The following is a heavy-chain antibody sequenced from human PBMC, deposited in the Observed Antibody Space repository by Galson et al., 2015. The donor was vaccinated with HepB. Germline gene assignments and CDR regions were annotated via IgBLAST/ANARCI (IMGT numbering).Heavy chain of an antibody. CDR1: GFKFSHYS. Sequence: CATSGFKFSHYSMNWVRQAPGKGLEWVSHISVSGSMIYYADSVRGRFIISRDNSVNSLFLQMNSLRADDTAVYYCAREDTSAWSVAYWGQGALVTVSS. CDR3: AREDTSAWSVAY. J-gene: IGHJ4*02. V-gene: IGHV3-48*04. D-gene: IGHD2-2*01. CDR2: ISVSGSMI.